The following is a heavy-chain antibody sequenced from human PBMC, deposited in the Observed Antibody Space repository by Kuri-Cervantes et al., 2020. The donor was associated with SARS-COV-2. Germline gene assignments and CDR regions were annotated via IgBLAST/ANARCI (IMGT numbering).Heavy chain of an antibody. CDR3: ARDVGRSYYPNDAFDI. CDR1: GFTFSSYA. Sequence: GESLKISCAASGFTFSSYAMSWVRQAPGKGLEWVSSISSSSSYIYYADSVKGRFTISRDNAKNSLYLQMNSLRAEDTAVYYCARDVGRSYYPNDAFDIWGQGTMVTVSS. V-gene: IGHV3-21*01. D-gene: IGHD1-26*01. CDR2: ISSSSSYI. J-gene: IGHJ3*02.